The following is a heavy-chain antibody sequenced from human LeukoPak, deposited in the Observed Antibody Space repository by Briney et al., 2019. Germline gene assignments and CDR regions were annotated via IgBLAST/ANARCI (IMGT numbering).Heavy chain of an antibody. V-gene: IGHV3-48*03. CDR2: IDASSGTL. CDR3: ARFMMTTRGFDY. D-gene: IGHD4-17*01. CDR1: GFTFSRYE. Sequence: GGSLRLSCAASGFTFSRYEMNWVRQAPGKGLEWISYIDASSGTLYYADSVKGRFTISRDNTKNSLFLHMNSLREEDTAVYFCARFMMTTRGFDYWGQGTLLTVSS. J-gene: IGHJ4*02.